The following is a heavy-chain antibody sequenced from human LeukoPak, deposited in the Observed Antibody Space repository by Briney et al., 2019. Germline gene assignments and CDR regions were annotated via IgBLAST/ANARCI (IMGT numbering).Heavy chain of an antibody. D-gene: IGHD6-19*01. Sequence: GGSLRLSCAASGFIFSSYGMHWVRQAPSKGLEWVAFIRYDGSNKYYADSVKGRFTISRDNSKNTLYLQMNSLRAEDTAVYYCARGGKNSGWYKNWFDPWGQGTLVTVSS. J-gene: IGHJ5*02. CDR2: IRYDGSNK. CDR3: ARGGKNSGWYKNWFDP. CDR1: GFIFSSYG. V-gene: IGHV3-30*02.